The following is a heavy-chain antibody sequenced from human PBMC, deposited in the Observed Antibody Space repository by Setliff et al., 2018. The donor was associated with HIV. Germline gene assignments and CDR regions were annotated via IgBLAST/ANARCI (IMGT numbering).Heavy chain of an antibody. CDR3: ARDFNFWSGYYTQSWFDA. CDR1: GYSMSSGYY. V-gene: IGHV4-38-2*02. Sequence: PSETLSLTCGVSGYSMSSGYYWGWIRQPPGKGLEWIGEINHSGSTNYNPSLKSRVTISVDTSKNQFSLKLSSVTAADTAVYYCARDFNFWSGYYTQSWFDAWGQGTLVTVSS. CDR2: INHSGST. D-gene: IGHD3-3*01. J-gene: IGHJ5*02.